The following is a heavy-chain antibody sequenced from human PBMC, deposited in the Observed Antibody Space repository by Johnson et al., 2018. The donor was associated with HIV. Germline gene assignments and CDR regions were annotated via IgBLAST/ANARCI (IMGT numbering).Heavy chain of an antibody. Sequence: VQLVESGGGVVQPGRSLRLSCAASGFTFSNYWMSWVRQAPGKGLEWLANIKEDGSEDYYVDSLKGRFTISRDNAQNSLYLQMDNLRAEDSAVYYCTRDGVYSSPHDAFDIWGQGTVVTVSS. CDR1: GFTFSNYW. CDR2: IKEDGSED. CDR3: TRDGVYSSPHDAFDI. D-gene: IGHD6-13*01. J-gene: IGHJ3*02. V-gene: IGHV3-7*05.